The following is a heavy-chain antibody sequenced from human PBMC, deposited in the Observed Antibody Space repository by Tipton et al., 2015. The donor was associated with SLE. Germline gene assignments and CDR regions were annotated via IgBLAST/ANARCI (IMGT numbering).Heavy chain of an antibody. V-gene: IGHV4-39*07. Sequence: TLSLTCTVSGGSIMNTHYSWGWARQPPGKGLDWIGTMYFSGNTYYSPSLKSRVAISLDTSKNQLSLNLSSVTAADTAVYYCARQAHDTGWYEHFDHWGQGTLVAVSS. CDR3: ARQAHDTGWYEHFDH. D-gene: IGHD6-19*01. CDR1: GGSIMNTHYS. CDR2: MYFSGNT. J-gene: IGHJ4*02.